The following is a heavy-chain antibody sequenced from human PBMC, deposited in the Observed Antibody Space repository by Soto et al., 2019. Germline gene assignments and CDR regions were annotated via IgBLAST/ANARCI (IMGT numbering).Heavy chain of an antibody. V-gene: IGHV4-59*01. D-gene: IGHD4-17*01. CDR1: GGSIRDYF. Sequence: SGTLSLTCTVSGGSIRDYFWTWIRQPPGKGLEWIGYIYYSGRTNYNPSLKSRVSISVDTSKNHFSLQLRSVTAADTAVYYCARVGGDDFGDSGGFDYWGQGTLVTVSS. CDR3: ARVGGDDFGDSGGFDY. CDR2: IYYSGRT. J-gene: IGHJ4*02.